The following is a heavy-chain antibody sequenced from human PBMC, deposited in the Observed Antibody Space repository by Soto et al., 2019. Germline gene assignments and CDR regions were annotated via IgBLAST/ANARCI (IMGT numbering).Heavy chain of an antibody. CDR2: IYYSGST. D-gene: IGHD3-22*01. J-gene: IGHJ4*02. Sequence: SETLSLTCSVSGGSITSTTYYWGWIRQPPGKGLEWIGNIYYSGSTYYNPSLKSRVTISVDTSKNQFSLKLSSVTAADTAVYFCARLPNYYDSSGYCDYWGQGTLVTVSS. V-gene: IGHV4-39*01. CDR3: ARLPNYYDSSGYCDY. CDR1: GGSITSTTYY.